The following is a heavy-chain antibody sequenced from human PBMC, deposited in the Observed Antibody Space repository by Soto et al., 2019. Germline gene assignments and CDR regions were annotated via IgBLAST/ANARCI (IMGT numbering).Heavy chain of an antibody. D-gene: IGHD3-22*01. CDR3: ARAGQYYDSSGYAD. CDR2: ISAYNGNT. V-gene: IGHV1-18*01. Sequence: QVKLVQSGTEVKKPGASMKVSCKASGYSFATSGISWVRQAPGQGLEWMGWISAYNGNTNYDQKLQDRIIMTTDTSTSTAYLELRGIRSDDTAVYYCARAGQYYDSSGYADWGQGTLVTVSS. J-gene: IGHJ4*02. CDR1: GYSFATSG.